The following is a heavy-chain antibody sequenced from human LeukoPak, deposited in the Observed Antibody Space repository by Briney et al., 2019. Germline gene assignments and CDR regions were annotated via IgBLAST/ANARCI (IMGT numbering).Heavy chain of an antibody. Sequence: GGSLRLSCAASGFTFSSYNMNWVRQAPGKGLEWVSYISSSSSTIYYADSVKGRFTISRDNAKNSLYLQMNSLRAEDTAVYYCARDWVTVTTDRFDPWGQGTLVTVSS. J-gene: IGHJ5*02. CDR2: ISSSSSTI. CDR1: GFTFSSYN. CDR3: ARDWVTVTTDRFDP. D-gene: IGHD4-11*01. V-gene: IGHV3-48*01.